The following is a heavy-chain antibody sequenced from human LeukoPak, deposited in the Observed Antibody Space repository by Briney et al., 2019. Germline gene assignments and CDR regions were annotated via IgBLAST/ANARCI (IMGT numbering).Heavy chain of an antibody. CDR2: IDHRGTA. J-gene: IGHJ4*02. V-gene: IGHV4-38-2*01. Sequence: PSETLSLTCGVSGYSISSGYYWGWIRQPPGKGLEWIGDIDHRGTATYNPSLKSRLSISADASKNQFSLKLNSVTDADTAVYYCAVGITILGVAASFDSWGQGNLVIVSS. CDR3: AVGITILGVAASFDS. D-gene: IGHD3-3*01. CDR1: GYSISSGYY.